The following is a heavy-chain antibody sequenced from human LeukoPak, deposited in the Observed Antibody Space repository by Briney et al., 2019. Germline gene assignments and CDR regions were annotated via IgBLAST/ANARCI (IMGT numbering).Heavy chain of an antibody. V-gene: IGHV1-2*02. CDR1: GCTFTGCY. Sequence: GASVKVSCKASGCTFTGCYISWVGQAPGQGRECMGWTNPNSGCTIYAQSFQGRATMTRDTSISTSYMELNGLTSDDTAVYYCARVRLSSGSLNYYYYGMDVWGQGTTVTVSS. CDR3: ARVRLSSGSLNYYYYGMDV. CDR2: TNPNSGCT. D-gene: IGHD3-22*01. J-gene: IGHJ6*02.